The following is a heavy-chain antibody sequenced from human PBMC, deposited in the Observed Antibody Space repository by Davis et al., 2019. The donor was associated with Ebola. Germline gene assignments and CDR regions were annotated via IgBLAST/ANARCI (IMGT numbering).Heavy chain of an antibody. V-gene: IGHV4-34*01. CDR3: ARDLGIVGATPYYYYYMDV. D-gene: IGHD1-26*01. CDR2: INHSGST. J-gene: IGHJ6*03. CDR1: GGSFSGYY. Sequence: PSETLSLTCAVYGGSFSGYYWSWIRQPPGKGLEWIGEINHSGSTNYNPSLKSRVTISVDTSKNQFSLKLSSVTAADTAVYYCARDLGIVGATPYYYYYMDVWGKGTTVTVSS.